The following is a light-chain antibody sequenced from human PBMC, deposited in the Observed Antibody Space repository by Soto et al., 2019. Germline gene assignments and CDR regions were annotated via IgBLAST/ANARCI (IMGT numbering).Light chain of an antibody. J-gene: IGLJ1*01. CDR1: ISDVGGYIY. Sequence: QSALTQPASLSGSPGQSITISCTGTISDVGGYIYVSWYQQHPGKAPKLMIYEVSNLPSGVSNRFSGSKSGNTASLTISGLQAEDEADYYCSSYSRSSFYAFGTRTKVTV. V-gene: IGLV2-14*01. CDR3: SSYSRSSFYA. CDR2: EVS.